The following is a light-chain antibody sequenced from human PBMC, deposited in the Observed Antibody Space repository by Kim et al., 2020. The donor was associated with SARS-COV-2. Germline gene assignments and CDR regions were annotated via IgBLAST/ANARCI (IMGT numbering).Light chain of an antibody. CDR2: LAS. CDR3: QHYIRFPYT. Sequence: ASVGDRVTITCRASQSIDTWLAWYQQKPGKAPNLLIYLASTLESGVPSRFSGSGSGTEFTLTINSLQPDDFATYYCQHYIRFPYTFGQGTKLEI. J-gene: IGKJ2*01. CDR1: QSIDTW. V-gene: IGKV1-5*03.